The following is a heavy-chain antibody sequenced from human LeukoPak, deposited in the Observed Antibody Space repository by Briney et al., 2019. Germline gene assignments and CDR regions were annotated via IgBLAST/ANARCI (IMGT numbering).Heavy chain of an antibody. CDR3: ARQGGVYCSGGSCLAFDY. CDR2: IYYSGST. J-gene: IGHJ4*02. Sequence: SETLSLTCTISGSSITSVSHYWGWIRQPPGKGLEWIGDIYYSGSTNYNPSLKSRVTISVDASKNQFSLKLSSVTAADTAVYYCARQGGVYCSGGSCLAFDYWGQGTLVTVSS. CDR1: GSSITSVSHY. V-gene: IGHV4-61*05. D-gene: IGHD2-15*01.